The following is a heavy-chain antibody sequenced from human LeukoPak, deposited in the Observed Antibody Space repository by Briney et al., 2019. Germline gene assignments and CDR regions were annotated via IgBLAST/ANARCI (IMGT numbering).Heavy chain of an antibody. CDR1: GFSFSTYY. V-gene: IGHV3-21*01. J-gene: IGHJ4*02. CDR2: VSSSSTYI. Sequence: GGSLILSCAASGFSFSTYYVNWVRQAPGKGLEWVTCVSSSSTYIYYADSVRGRFAISRDNAKNSLYLQMNSLRADGTAVYYCVRENHGSFDYWGQGSLVTVSS. D-gene: IGHD1-14*01. CDR3: VRENHGSFDY.